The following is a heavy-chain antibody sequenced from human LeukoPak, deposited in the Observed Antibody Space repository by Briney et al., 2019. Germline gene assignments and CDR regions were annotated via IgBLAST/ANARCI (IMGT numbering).Heavy chain of an antibody. CDR2: ISSSSSYI. V-gene: IGHV3-21*01. CDR3: ARGTKQWLGPPGY. Sequence: GGSLRLSCAASGFTFSSYSMNWVRQAPGKGLEWVSSISSSSSYIYYADSVKGRFTISRDNAKNSLYLQMNSLRAEDTAVYYCARGTKQWLGPPGYWGQGTLVTVSS. D-gene: IGHD6-19*01. CDR1: GFTFSSYS. J-gene: IGHJ4*02.